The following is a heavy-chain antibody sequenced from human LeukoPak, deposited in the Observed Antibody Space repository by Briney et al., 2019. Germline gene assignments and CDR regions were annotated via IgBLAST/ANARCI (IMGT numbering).Heavy chain of an antibody. D-gene: IGHD3-3*01. CDR2: IYYSGST. CDR3: ARESSGYDFWSGYSLIDY. V-gene: IGHV4-30-4*08. CDR1: GGSIRSGDYY. Sequence: SETLSLTXTVSGGSIRSGDYYWSWIRQPPGKGLEWIGYIYYSGSTYYNPSLKSRVTISVDTSKNQFSLKLSSVTAADTAVYYCARESSGYDFWSGYSLIDYWGQGTLVTVSS. J-gene: IGHJ4*02.